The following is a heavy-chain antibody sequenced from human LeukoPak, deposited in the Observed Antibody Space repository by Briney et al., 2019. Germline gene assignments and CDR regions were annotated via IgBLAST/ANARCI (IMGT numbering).Heavy chain of an antibody. CDR3: AKDSPGFGIVFDS. V-gene: IGHV3-23*01. CDR2: ITAGGGNK. J-gene: IGHJ4*02. D-gene: IGHD3-16*01. Sequence: GGSLRLSCAASGFTFSTYSMSWVRQAPGKGLEWVSTITAGGGNKDYADSVKGRFTISRDNSKNTVYLQMNSLRAEDTAVYYCAKDSPGFGIVFDSGGQGTLVTVSS. CDR1: GFTFSTYS.